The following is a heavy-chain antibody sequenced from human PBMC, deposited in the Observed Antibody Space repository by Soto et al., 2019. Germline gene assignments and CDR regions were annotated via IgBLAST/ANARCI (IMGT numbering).Heavy chain of an antibody. J-gene: IGHJ4*02. D-gene: IGHD2-15*01. V-gene: IGHV1-18*04. CDR1: GYTFTSSG. CDR2: ISGYNGVT. Sequence: QVQLVQSGPEVKKPAASVKVSCKASGYTFTSSGISWVRQAPGQGPEWMGWISGYNGVTNYAQTFRGRVTLTIDTTTNTANMAVRSLGAADTAIYYCARDHGCYGTFDYWGQGTLVTVSS. CDR3: ARDHGCYGTFDY.